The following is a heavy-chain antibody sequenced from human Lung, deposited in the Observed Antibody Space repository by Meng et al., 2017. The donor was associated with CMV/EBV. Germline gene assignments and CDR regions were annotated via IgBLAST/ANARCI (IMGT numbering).Heavy chain of an antibody. V-gene: IGHV3-21*01. Sequence: GESLKISCVGSGFTFSPYNMNWVRQAPGKGLEWVSSIDASGSNIYYADAVKGRCTISRDNAKNSLFLQRNSLRADDTAVYFCAGGPPPHYYAMDVWGQGTTVTVSS. J-gene: IGHJ6*02. CDR1: GFTFSPYN. CDR3: AGGPPPHYYAMDV. CDR2: IDASGSNI.